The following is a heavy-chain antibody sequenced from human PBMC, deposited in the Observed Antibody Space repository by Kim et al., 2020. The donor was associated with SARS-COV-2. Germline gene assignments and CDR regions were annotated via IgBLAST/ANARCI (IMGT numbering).Heavy chain of an antibody. D-gene: IGHD3-10*01. V-gene: IGHV7-4-1*02. CDR2: INTNTGNP. CDR1: GYTFTSYA. CDR3: ARGSDYYGSGSYYFYWGGAFAY. J-gene: IGHJ4*02. Sequence: ASVKVSCKASGYTFTSYAMNWVRQAPGQGLEWMGWINTNTGNPTYAQGFTGRFVFSLDTSVSTAYLQISSLKAEDTAVYYCARGSDYYGSGSYYFYWGGAFAYWGQGTLVTVSS.